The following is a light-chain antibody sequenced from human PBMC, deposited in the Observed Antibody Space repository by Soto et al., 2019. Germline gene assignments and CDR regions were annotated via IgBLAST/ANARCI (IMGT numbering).Light chain of an antibody. Sequence: SYELTQPPSVSVAPGKTARITCGGNNIGSKSVHWYQQKPGQAPVLVIYYDSDRPSVIPERFSGSNSGNTATLTISRVEAGDEADYYCQVWDSSSDHRVFGGGTTLTVL. J-gene: IGLJ2*01. CDR3: QVWDSSSDHRV. CDR1: NIGSKS. V-gene: IGLV3-21*04. CDR2: YDS.